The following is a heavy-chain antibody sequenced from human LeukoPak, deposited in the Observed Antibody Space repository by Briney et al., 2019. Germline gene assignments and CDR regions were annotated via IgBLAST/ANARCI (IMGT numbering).Heavy chain of an antibody. D-gene: IGHD5-12*01. CDR3: ARGVATDY. CDR2: ISSSSSTI. CDR1: GFTFSSYS. Sequence: GGSLRLSCAASGFTFSSYSMNWVRQAPGKGLEWVSYISSSSSTIYYADSVKGRFTISRDNAKNSLYLQMNSLRAEDTAVYYCARGVATDYWGQGTLVTVSS. V-gene: IGHV3-48*01. J-gene: IGHJ4*02.